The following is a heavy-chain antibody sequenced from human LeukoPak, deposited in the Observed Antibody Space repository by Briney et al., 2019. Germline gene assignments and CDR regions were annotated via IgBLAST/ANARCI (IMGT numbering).Heavy chain of an antibody. CDR3: ARTSYYFDS. CDR1: GFTFSNYW. V-gene: IGHV3-74*01. CDR2: ISGDGMNT. D-gene: IGHD3-16*01. J-gene: IGHJ4*02. Sequence: GGSLRLSCTASGFTFSNYWMHWVRQAPGKGLVWVSRISGDGMNTAYADSVKGQFTISRDNAKNTLYLQMNSLRAEDTAVYYCARTSYYFDSWGQGTLVTVSS.